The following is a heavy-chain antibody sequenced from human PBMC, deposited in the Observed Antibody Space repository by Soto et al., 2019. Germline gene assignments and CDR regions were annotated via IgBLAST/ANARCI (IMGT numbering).Heavy chain of an antibody. J-gene: IGHJ6*02. D-gene: IGHD4-4*01. CDR3: AKTLPTSGSAPYHYTLDV. Sequence: PGGSLRLSCVASGFTFSTNALSWVRQAPEKGLEWVSAISDTGRPTYYADSVKGRFTISRDDSARTVFLQMHSLRAEDTAIYYCAKTLPTSGSAPYHYTLDVWGQGTTVTVSS. CDR1: GFTFSTNA. V-gene: IGHV3-23*01. CDR2: ISDTGRPT.